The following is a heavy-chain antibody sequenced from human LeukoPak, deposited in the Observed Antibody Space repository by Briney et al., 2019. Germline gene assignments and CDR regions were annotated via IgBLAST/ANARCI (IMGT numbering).Heavy chain of an antibody. J-gene: IGHJ6*03. CDR2: IYYSGST. CDR1: GGSISSYY. CDR3: ARGSRGWSGYYYYYYYYMDV. V-gene: IGHV4-59*01. Sequence: SETLSLTCTVSGGSISSYYWSRIRQPPGKGLEWIGYIYYSGSTNYNPSLKSRVTISVDTSKNQFSLKLSSVTAADTAVYYCARGSRGWSGYYYYYYYYMDVWGKGTTVTVSS. D-gene: IGHD3-3*01.